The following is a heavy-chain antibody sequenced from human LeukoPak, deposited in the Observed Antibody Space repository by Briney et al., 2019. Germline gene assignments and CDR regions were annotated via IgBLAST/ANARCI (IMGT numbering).Heavy chain of an antibody. CDR3: ARDLDRARGGWYVD. CDR2: IIPILGIA. Sequence: SVKVSCKASGGTFSSYAISWVRQAPGQGLEWMGRIIPILGIANYAQKFQGRVTITADKSTSTAYMELSSLRSEDTAVYYCARDLDRARGGWYVDWGQGTLVTVSS. D-gene: IGHD6-19*01. CDR1: GGTFSSYA. J-gene: IGHJ4*02. V-gene: IGHV1-69*04.